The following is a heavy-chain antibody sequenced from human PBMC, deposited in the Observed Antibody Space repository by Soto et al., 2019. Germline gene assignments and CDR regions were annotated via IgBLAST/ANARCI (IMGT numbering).Heavy chain of an antibody. CDR2: IHSDGSST. D-gene: IGHD1-26*01. Sequence: EVQLVESGGGLVRPGGSLRLSCAASGFTFSYYWMHWVRQAPGKGLVWVSRIHSDGSSTTYADFVKCRFIISRDNARNTVDFQMNSVRVEDTGVYYCARGDSGAFDLWGQGTVGTVSA. V-gene: IGHV3-74*01. CDR3: ARGDSGAFDL. CDR1: GFTFSYYW. J-gene: IGHJ3*01.